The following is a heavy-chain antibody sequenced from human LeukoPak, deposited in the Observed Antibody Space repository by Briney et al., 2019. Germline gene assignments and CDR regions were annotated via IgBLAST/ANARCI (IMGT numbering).Heavy chain of an antibody. Sequence: GGSLRLSCAASGFTFSSYWMSWVRQAPGKGLEWVANIKQDGSEKYYVDSVKGRFTISRDNAKNSLYLQMNSLRAEDTAVYYCARDLADTSERGPYYFDYWGQGTLVTVSS. D-gene: IGHD3-22*01. V-gene: IGHV3-7*01. CDR3: ARDLADTSERGPYYFDY. CDR1: GFTFSSYW. J-gene: IGHJ4*02. CDR2: IKQDGSEK.